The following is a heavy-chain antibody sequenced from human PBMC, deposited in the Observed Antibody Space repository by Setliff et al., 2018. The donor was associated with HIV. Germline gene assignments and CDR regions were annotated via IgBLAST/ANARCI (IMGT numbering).Heavy chain of an antibody. J-gene: IGHJ3*02. V-gene: IGHV1-8*02. CDR2: MNPNSGNT. Sequence: GASVKVSCKASGYTFTSYDINWVRQATGQGLEWMGWMNPNSGNTGYAQKFQGRVTMTRDASISTAYMELNTLKFEDTAVYYCASPSFWGSGARNIDAFDMWGQGTLVT. CDR3: ASPSFWGSGARNIDAFDM. CDR1: GYTFTSYD. D-gene: IGHD7-27*01.